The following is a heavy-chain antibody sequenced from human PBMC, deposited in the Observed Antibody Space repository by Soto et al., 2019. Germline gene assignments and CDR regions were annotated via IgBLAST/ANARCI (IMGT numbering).Heavy chain of an antibody. CDR1: GYTFTSYD. D-gene: IGHD3-3*01. CDR3: ASPARNYDFWSGYSFDI. J-gene: IGHJ3*02. CDR2: MSTYNGDT. Sequence: ASVKVSCKASGYTFTSYDINWVRQAPGQGLEWMGWMSTYNGDTNYAQTFQGRVTMTTDTSTSTVHMEVSSLRSEDTAVYYCASPARNYDFWSGYSFDIWGQGTMVTV. V-gene: IGHV1-18*01.